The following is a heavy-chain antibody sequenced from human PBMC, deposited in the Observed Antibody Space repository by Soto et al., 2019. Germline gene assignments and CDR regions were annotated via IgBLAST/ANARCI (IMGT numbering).Heavy chain of an antibody. J-gene: IGHJ6*02. CDR3: ARGPISGYSYYYEVFRHQGLDV. Sequence: EVQLVESGGTLIQPGGSLRVSCAASGFPFSDYWMHWVRQAPGKGLVWVSRIKSDGSSTSYADSVKGRFTISRDNAKNMLYLQMKSLRAEDTAVYYCARGPISGYSYYYEVFRHQGLDVWGQGTTVTVSS. V-gene: IGHV3-74*01. D-gene: IGHD5-18*01. CDR2: IKSDGSST. CDR1: GFPFSDYW.